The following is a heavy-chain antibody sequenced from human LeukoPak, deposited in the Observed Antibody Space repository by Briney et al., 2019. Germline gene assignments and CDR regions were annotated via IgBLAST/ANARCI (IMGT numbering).Heavy chain of an antibody. Sequence: GGSLRLSCEASGFTFSSYAMHWVRQARGKGLEWVAVIWYDGSNKYYVDSVKGRFTISRDNSKNTLYLQMNSLRAEDTAVYYCAREASPKALSYWGQGTLVTVSS. CDR1: GFTFSSYA. CDR2: IWYDGSNK. J-gene: IGHJ4*02. V-gene: IGHV3-33*01. CDR3: AREASPKALSY.